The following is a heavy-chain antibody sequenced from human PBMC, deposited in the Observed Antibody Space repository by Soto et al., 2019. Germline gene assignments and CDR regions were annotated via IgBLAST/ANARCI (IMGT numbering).Heavy chain of an antibody. CDR2: INPSGGST. J-gene: IGHJ6*02. Sequence: QVQLVQSGAEVKKPGASVKVSCKASGYTFTSYYMHWVRQAPGQGLEWMGIINPSGGSTSYAQKFQGRVTMTRDTSTSTVYMELSSLRSEDTAVYYCARVVYDFWNVPNPSYCMDVWGQGTTVTVSS. CDR1: GYTFTSYY. D-gene: IGHD3-3*01. CDR3: ARVVYDFWNVPNPSYCMDV. V-gene: IGHV1-46*01.